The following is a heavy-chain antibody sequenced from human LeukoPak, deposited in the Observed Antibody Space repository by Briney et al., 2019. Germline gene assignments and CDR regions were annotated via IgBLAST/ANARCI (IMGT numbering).Heavy chain of an antibody. J-gene: IGHJ4*02. CDR2: ISAYNGNT. CDR3: ARGPPLLSKTGDDEVLDY. CDR1: GYTFTSYG. D-gene: IGHD7-27*01. Sequence: GASVKVSCKASGYTFTSYGISWVRQAPGQGLEWMGWISAYNGNTNYAQKLQGRVTMTTDTSTSTAYMELRSLRSDDTAVYYCARGPPLLSKTGDDEVLDYWGQGTLVTVSS. V-gene: IGHV1-18*01.